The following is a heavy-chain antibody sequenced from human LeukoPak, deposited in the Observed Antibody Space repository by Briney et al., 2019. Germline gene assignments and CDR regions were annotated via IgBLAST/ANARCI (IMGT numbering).Heavy chain of an antibody. CDR3: ARDGGIIGRGIDY. CDR2: IYYSGST. CDR1: GGSISSSSYY. Sequence: SETLSLTCAVSGGSISSSSYYWGWIRQPPGKGLEWIGSIYYSGSTYYNPSLKSRVTISVDTSKNQFSLKLSSVTAADTAVYYCARDGGIIGRGIDYWGQGTLVTVSS. J-gene: IGHJ4*02. V-gene: IGHV4-39*07. D-gene: IGHD1-20*01.